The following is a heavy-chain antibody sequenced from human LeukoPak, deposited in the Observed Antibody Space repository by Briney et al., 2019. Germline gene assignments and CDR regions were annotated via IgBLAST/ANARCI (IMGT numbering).Heavy chain of an antibody. CDR1: GYSISSGYY. V-gene: IGHV4-38-2*02. D-gene: IGHD2-2*01. CDR2: IYRSGST. J-gene: IGHJ6*03. Sequence: SETLSLTCTVSGYSISSGYYWVWIRQPPGKGLEWIGSIYRSGSTNYNPSLKSRVTISVDTSQNQSSLKVNSVTAADTAVYYCARGDCSSTICYSPMDVWGKGTTVTVSS. CDR3: ARGDCSSTICYSPMDV.